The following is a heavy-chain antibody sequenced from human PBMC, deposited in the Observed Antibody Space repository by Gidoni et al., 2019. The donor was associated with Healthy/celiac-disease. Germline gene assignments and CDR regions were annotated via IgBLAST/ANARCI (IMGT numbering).Heavy chain of an antibody. Sequence: EVQLVESGGGLVQPGRSLRLSCAASGFTFDDYAMHWVRQAPGKGLEWVSGISWNSGSIGYADSVKGRFTISRDNAKNSLYLQMNSLRAEDTALYYCATMVQGRGPWGQGTLVTVSS. CDR2: ISWNSGSI. CDR3: ATMVQGRGP. J-gene: IGHJ5*02. D-gene: IGHD3-10*01. V-gene: IGHV3-9*01. CDR1: GFTFDDYA.